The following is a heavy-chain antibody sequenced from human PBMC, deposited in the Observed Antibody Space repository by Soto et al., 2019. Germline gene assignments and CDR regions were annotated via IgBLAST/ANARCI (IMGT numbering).Heavy chain of an antibody. CDR3: ARDQNDSPLGP. Sequence: QVQLVQSGAEVKKPGSSVKVSCKASGGTFSSYTISWVRQAPGQGLEWMGRIIPLLGIANYAQKFQGRVTITADKSTSTAYMELSSLRSEDTAVYYCARDQNDSPLGPWGQGTLVTVSS. CDR2: IIPLLGIA. D-gene: IGHD3-9*01. V-gene: IGHV1-69*08. CDR1: GGTFSSYT. J-gene: IGHJ5*02.